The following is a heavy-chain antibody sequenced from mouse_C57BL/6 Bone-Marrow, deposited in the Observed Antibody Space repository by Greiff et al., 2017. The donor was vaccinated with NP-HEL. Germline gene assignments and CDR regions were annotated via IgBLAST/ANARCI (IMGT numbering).Heavy chain of an antibody. Sequence: QVQLQQPEAELVKPGASVKMSCKASGYTFTSYWITWVKQRPGQGLEWIGDIYPGSGSTNYNEKFKSKATLTVDTSSSTAYMQLSSLTSEDSAVYYCARRRYGNYGFFFDYWGQGTTLTVSS. CDR1: GYTFTSYW. CDR3: ARRRYGNYGFFFDY. V-gene: IGHV1-55*01. D-gene: IGHD2-10*02. J-gene: IGHJ2*01. CDR2: IYPGSGST.